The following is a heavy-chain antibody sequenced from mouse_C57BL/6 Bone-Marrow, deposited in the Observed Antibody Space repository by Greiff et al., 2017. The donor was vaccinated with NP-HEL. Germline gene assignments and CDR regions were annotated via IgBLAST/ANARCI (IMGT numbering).Heavy chain of an antibody. CDR3: TRGGYYGSSLAWFAY. J-gene: IGHJ3*01. D-gene: IGHD1-1*01. Sequence: EVQLQQSGGGLVQPGGSMKLSCAASGFTFSDAWMDWVRQSPEKGLEWVAEIRNKANNHATYYAESVKGRFTISRDDSKSSVYLQMNSLRAEDTGIYYCTRGGYYGSSLAWFAYWGQGTLVTVSA. CDR2: IRNKANNHAT. CDR1: GFTFSDAW. V-gene: IGHV6-6*01.